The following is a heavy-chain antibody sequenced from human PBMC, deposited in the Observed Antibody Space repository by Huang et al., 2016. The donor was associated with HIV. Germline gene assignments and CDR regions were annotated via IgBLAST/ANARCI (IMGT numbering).Heavy chain of an antibody. CDR2: INPKGGGT. CDR1: GYTFTASH. D-gene: IGHD6-6*01. CDR3: ARDWSFGSSTSPAD. J-gene: IGHJ4*02. Sequence: QVQLVQSGAEVKNPGASVRVSCKASGYTFTASHIHWVRPAPGQGLEWLGWINPKGGGTISAQRLQVRMTLTRDTTISTVHMDLRRIQSDDTAVYFCARDWSFGSSTSPADWGQGTLVTVSS. V-gene: IGHV1-2*02.